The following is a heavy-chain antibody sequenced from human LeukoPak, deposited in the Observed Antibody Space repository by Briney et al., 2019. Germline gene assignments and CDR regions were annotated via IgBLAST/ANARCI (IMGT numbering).Heavy chain of an antibody. V-gene: IGHV4-59*08. CDR3: ARRNWYFDL. CDR1: GGSISSYY. CDR2: IYYSGST. Sequence: SETLSLTCTVSGGSISSYYWTWIRQPPGKGLEWIGYIYYSGSTNYNPSLKSRVTISVDTSKNQFSLKLSSVTAADTAVYYCARRNWYFDLWGRGTLVTVSS. J-gene: IGHJ2*01.